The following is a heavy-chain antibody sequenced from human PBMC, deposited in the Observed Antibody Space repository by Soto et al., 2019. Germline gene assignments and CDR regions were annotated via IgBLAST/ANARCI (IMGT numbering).Heavy chain of an antibody. CDR2: IYYSGST. J-gene: IGHJ4*02. V-gene: IGHV4-59*01. D-gene: IGHD6-13*01. CDR3: ARASVSGIAAAGTPNFDY. CDR1: GGSISSYY. Sequence: SETLSLTCTVSGGSISSYYWSWIRQPPGKGLEWIGYIYYSGSTNYNPSLKSRVTISVDTSKNQFSLKLSSVTAADTAVYYCARASVSGIAAAGTPNFDYWGQGTLATVSS.